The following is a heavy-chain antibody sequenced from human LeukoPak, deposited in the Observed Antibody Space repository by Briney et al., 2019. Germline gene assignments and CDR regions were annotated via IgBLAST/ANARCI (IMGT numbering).Heavy chain of an antibody. CDR3: AGGDIDWLRSPGPLYYVDS. J-gene: IGHJ4*02. CDR2: VRYSGSS. D-gene: IGHD5-12*01. V-gene: IGHV4-59*11. CDR1: NADIARHY. Sequence: SETLSLTCSVSNADIARHYWSWIRQPPGKGLEWIGYVRYSGSSSNNPSLKNRVTISVDPTKRQVSLKLTSVTAADTAVYYCAGGDIDWLRSPGPLYYVDSWGQGILVTVSS.